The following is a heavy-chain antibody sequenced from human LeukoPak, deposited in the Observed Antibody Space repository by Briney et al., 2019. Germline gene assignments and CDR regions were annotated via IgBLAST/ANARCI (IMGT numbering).Heavy chain of an antibody. D-gene: IGHD3-10*01. CDR2: ISGSGGST. CDR3: AKDLARYYYGSGSPPFDY. V-gene: IGHV3-23*01. CDR1: GFTFSSYG. Sequence: GGSLRLSCAASGFTFSSYGMSWVRQAPGKGLEWVSAISGSGGSTYYADSVKGRFTISRDNSKNTLYLQMNSLRAEDTAVYYCAKDLARYYYGSGSPPFDYWGQGTLVTVSS. J-gene: IGHJ4*02.